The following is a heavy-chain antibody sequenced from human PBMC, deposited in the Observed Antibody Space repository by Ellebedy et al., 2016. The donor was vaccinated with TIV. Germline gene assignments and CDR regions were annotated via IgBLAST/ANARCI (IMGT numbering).Heavy chain of an antibody. CDR1: GFTFSSSW. J-gene: IGHJ3*02. CDR2: ISGDGGRT. CDR3: VKDITSTATSFGGAFDI. Sequence: GESLKISXAASGFTFSSSWMSWVRQAPGKGLEYVASISGDGGRTYYGDSVKGIFTISRDNSKNTLFLQINSLRPEDTAVYYCVKDITSTATSFGGAFDIWGQGTLVTVSS. D-gene: IGHD3-16*01. V-gene: IGHV3-64D*08.